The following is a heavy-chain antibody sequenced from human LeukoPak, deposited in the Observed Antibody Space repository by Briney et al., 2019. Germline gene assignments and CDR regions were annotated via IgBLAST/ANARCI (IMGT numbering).Heavy chain of an antibody. CDR3: AKDHYWSIDY. Sequence: GGSLRLSCAASRFTFSSYAMHWVRQAPGKGLEWVAVISYDGSNKYYADSVKGRFTISRDNSKKTLYLQMNSLRAEDTGVYYCAKDHYWSIDYWGRGTLVTVSS. V-gene: IGHV3-30-3*01. J-gene: IGHJ4*02. CDR1: RFTFSSYA. D-gene: IGHD3-3*01. CDR2: ISYDGSNK.